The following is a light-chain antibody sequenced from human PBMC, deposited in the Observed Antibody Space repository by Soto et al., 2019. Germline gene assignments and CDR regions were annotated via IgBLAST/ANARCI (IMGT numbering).Light chain of an antibody. V-gene: IGLV1-47*01. CDR2: RNN. CDR1: SSNIGSNY. J-gene: IGLJ2*01. CDR3: AAWDDSLMGRVV. Sequence: QSVLTQPPSASGTPGQRVTISCSGSSSNIGSNYVYWYQQLPGTAPKLLIYRNNQRPSGVPDRFSGSKSGTSASLAISGLRSEDEADYYCAAWDDSLMGRVVFGGGTKLTVL.